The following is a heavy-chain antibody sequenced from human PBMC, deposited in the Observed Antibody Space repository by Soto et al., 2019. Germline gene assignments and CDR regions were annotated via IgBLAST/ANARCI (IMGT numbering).Heavy chain of an antibody. CDR3: ARGSQRITIFGVVLRMDV. Sequence: GASVKVSCKASGYTFTGYYMHWVRQAPGQGLEWMGWINPNSGGTNYVQKFQGWVTMTRDTSISTAYMELSRLRSDDTAVYYCARGSQRITIFGVVLRMDVWGQGTTVTVSS. CDR1: GYTFTGYY. D-gene: IGHD3-3*01. J-gene: IGHJ6*02. V-gene: IGHV1-2*04. CDR2: INPNSGGT.